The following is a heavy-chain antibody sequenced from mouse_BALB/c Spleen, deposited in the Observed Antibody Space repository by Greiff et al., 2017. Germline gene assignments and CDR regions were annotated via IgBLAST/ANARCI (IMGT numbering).Heavy chain of an antibody. CDR1: GFTIKDTY. V-gene: IGHV14-3*02. J-gene: IGHJ4*01. CDR3: ARLKSDTYAMEY. CDR2: IDPANGNT. Sequence: VQLKQSGAELVKPGASVKLSCTASGFTIKDTYMNWVKQRPEQGMEWIGRIDPANGNTKYDPKFQGKATITADTSSNTAYLQLSSLTSEDTAVYYYARLKSDTYAMEYWGQGNAVNGSS.